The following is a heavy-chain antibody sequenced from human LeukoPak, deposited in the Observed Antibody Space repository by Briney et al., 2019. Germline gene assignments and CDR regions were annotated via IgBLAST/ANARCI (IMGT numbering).Heavy chain of an antibody. V-gene: IGHV3-48*01. CDR2: ISSSSSTI. CDR1: GFTFSSYS. CDR3: ARGKYSSGWSYFDY. D-gene: IGHD6-19*01. Sequence: GGSLRLSCAASGFTFSSYSMNWVRQAPGKGLEWVSYISSSSSTIYYTDSVKGRFTISRDNAKNSLYLQMNSLRAEDTAVYYCARGKYSSGWSYFDYWGQGTLVTVSS. J-gene: IGHJ4*02.